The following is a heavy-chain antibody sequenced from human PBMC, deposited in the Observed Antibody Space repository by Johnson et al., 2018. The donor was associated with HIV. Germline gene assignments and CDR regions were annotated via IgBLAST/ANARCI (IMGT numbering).Heavy chain of an antibody. V-gene: IGHV3-43D*03. J-gene: IGHJ3*02. Sequence: VQLVESGGVVVQPGGSLRLSCAASGFTFDDYAMHWVRQAPGKGLEWVSLISWDGGSTYYADSVKGRFTISRDNAKNSLYLQINSLRAEDTAVYYCARDHIRGYDCPNDAFDIWGQGTMVTVSS. CDR3: ARDHIRGYDCPNDAFDI. CDR1: GFTFDDYA. D-gene: IGHD3-16*01. CDR2: ISWDGGST.